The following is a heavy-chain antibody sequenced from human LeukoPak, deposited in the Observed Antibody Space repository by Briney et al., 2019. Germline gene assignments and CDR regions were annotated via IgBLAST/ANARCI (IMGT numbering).Heavy chain of an antibody. CDR3: ARRRGPRGYVDY. CDR1: GFTFSSYS. Sequence: GGSLRLSCAASGFTFSSYSMNWVRQAPGKGLEWVSSISSSSSYIYYADSVKGRFTISRDNAKNSLYLQMNSLRAEDTAVYYCARRRGPRGYVDYWGQGTLVTVSS. D-gene: IGHD3-16*01. V-gene: IGHV3-21*01. J-gene: IGHJ4*02. CDR2: ISSSSSYI.